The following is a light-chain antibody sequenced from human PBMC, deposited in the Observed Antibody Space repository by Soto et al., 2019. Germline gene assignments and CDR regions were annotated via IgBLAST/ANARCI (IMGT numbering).Light chain of an antibody. Sequence: TQSPTILSVSPGERATLSCRASQSVGINVAWYQQKPGQAPRLLIYCASTRATNIPARFSGSGSGTDFTLTISRLEPEDFAVYYCQQDGSSPRTFGQGTKVDNK. J-gene: IGKJ1*01. V-gene: IGKV3-20*01. CDR1: QSVGIN. CDR3: QQDGSSPRT. CDR2: CAS.